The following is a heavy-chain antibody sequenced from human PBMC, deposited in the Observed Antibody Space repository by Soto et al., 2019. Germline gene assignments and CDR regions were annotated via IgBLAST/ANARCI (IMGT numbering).Heavy chain of an antibody. V-gene: IGHV1-69*02. Sequence: QVQVVQSGAEVKRPGSSVKVSCKASGDTFNFYSINWVRQAPGLGLEWMGRVNRIVSISNYAQKFQGRVTMTAYTSTSTAYMELSSLRSEDTAIYYCASSYGSGYRAFDYWGQGALVTVSS. CDR1: GDTFNFYS. J-gene: IGHJ4*02. CDR2: VNRIVSIS. D-gene: IGHD3-10*01. CDR3: ASSYGSGYRAFDY.